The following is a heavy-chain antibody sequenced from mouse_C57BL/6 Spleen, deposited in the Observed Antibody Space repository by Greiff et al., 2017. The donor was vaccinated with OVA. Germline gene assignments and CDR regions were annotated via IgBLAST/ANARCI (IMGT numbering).Heavy chain of an antibody. CDR3: ARHDFDY. CDR1: DKNYTTYR. Sequence: VQLQQPGAELVKPGASGKREAKENDKNYTTYRMHWVKQRPGRGLEWIGRIDPNSGGTKYNEQFKSKATLHVDKPSSTAYMQRSSLTSEDSAVYYCARHDFDYWGQGTTLTVAA. J-gene: IGHJ2*01. D-gene: IGHD2-3*01. V-gene: IGHV1-72*01. CDR2: IDPNSGGT.